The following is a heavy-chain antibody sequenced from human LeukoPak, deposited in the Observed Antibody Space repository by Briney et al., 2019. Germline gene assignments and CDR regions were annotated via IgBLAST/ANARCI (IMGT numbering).Heavy chain of an antibody. J-gene: IGHJ4*02. CDR2: ISTHNGNR. V-gene: IGHV1-18*01. D-gene: IGHD5-18*01. Sequence: ASVKVSCKASGYTFTGYGISWVRQAPGQGLECMGWISTHNGNRNYAQKLQGRVTMTTDTYTTTAYMELRSLRSDDTAVYYCARDMWDTAMAPFDYWGQGTLVTVSS. CDR3: ARDMWDTAMAPFDY. CDR1: GYTFTGYG.